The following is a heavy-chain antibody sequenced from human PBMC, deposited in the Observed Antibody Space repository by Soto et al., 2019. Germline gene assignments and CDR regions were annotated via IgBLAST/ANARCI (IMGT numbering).Heavy chain of an antibody. Sequence: SETLSLTCAVYGGPFSGYYWSWIRQPPGKGLEWIGEINHSGSTNYNPSLKSRVTISVDTSKNQFSLKLSSVTAADTAVYYCARVRKGYYDSSGYYGYWGQGTLVTVSS. CDR2: INHSGST. CDR3: ARVRKGYYDSSGYYGY. J-gene: IGHJ4*02. V-gene: IGHV4-34*01. D-gene: IGHD3-22*01. CDR1: GGPFSGYY.